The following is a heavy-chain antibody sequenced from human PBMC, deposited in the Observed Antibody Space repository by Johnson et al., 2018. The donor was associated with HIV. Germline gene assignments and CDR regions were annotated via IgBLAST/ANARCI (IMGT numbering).Heavy chain of an antibody. CDR1: GFTFDYYD. V-gene: IGHV3-20*01. CDR3: VRVGKYCGGDCYSGVDAFDI. J-gene: IGHJ3*02. Sequence: VQLVESGGGVVRPGGSLRLSCVGSGFTFDYYDMTWVRQAPGKGLEWVSGINWNGGSTDYADSVKGRFTISRDNAKNSLYLQMNSLRLEDTAFYHCVRVGKYCGGDCYSGVDAFDIWGQGTMVTVSS. D-gene: IGHD2-21*02. CDR2: INWNGGST.